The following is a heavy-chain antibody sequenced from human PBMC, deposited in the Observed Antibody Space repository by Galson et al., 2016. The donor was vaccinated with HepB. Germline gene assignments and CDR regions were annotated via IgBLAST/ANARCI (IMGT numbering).Heavy chain of an antibody. CDR2: IWSDDSIQ. D-gene: IGHD7-27*01. V-gene: IGHV3-33*01. CDR3: TRGRDKTLGTPPFDY. CDR1: GFTLSTYA. J-gene: IGHJ4*02. Sequence: SLRLSCAASGFTLSTYAIHWVRQAPGKGLEWVAVIWSDDSIQYYGNPVEGRFTISRDDSRSIAYLQMNSLKTEDTAVYYCTRGRDKTLGTPPFDYWGQGALVTVSS.